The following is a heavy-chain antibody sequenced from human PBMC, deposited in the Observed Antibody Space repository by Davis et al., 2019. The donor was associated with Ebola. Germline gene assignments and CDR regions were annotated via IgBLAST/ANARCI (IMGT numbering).Heavy chain of an antibody. Sequence: SLRLSCAASGFTFDDYAMYWVRQAPGKGLAWVSRISRNSNRIGYADSVKGRFTISRDNAKNSLYLQMNSLRPEDTAFYYCAKEGDSISYSFDYWGPGTVVTVSS. D-gene: IGHD2-15*01. CDR1: GFTFDDYA. CDR2: ISRNSNRI. CDR3: AKEGDSISYSFDY. J-gene: IGHJ4*02. V-gene: IGHV3-9*01.